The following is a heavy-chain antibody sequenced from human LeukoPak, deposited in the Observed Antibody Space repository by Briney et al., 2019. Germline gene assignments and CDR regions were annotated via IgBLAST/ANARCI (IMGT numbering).Heavy chain of an antibody. V-gene: IGHV4-34*01. D-gene: IGHD2-15*01. Sequence: PSETLSLTCAVYGGSFSGYYWRWIRQPPGKGLEWIGEINHSGSTNYNPSLKSRVIISVDTSKKQFSLKLSSVTAADTAVYYCAAGASCGGGSRYSDAFDIWGQGTMVTVSS. CDR1: GGSFSGYY. CDR3: AAGASCGGGSRYSDAFDI. CDR2: INHSGST. J-gene: IGHJ3*02.